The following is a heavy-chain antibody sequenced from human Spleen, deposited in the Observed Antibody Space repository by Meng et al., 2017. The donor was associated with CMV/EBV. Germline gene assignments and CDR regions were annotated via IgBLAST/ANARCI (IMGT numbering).Heavy chain of an antibody. J-gene: IGHJ3*02. CDR1: GFTVSSNY. Sequence: GESLKISCAASGFTVSSNYMNWVRQAPGKGLEWVSVIYSDGSTNYADSVKGRFTISRENSKNTLYLQMNSLRAEDTAMYYCARDRVGLGIWGQGTMVTVSS. CDR2: IYSDGST. V-gene: IGHV3-66*02. D-gene: IGHD5-24*01. CDR3: ARDRVGLGI.